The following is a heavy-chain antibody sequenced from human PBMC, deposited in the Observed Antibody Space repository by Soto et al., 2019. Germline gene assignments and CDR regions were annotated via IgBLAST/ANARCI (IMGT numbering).Heavy chain of an antibody. V-gene: IGHV4-39*01. CDR3: AADYGEPRRWLTY. D-gene: IGHD4-17*01. Sequence: SETLSLTCTVSGCSISSSSYHWGWIRQPPGKGLEWIGSIYYSGSTYYNPSLKSRVTISVDTSKNQFSLKLSSVTAADTAVYYCAADYGEPRRWLTYWGQGKLVTVS. CDR1: GCSISSSSYH. J-gene: IGHJ4*02. CDR2: IYYSGST.